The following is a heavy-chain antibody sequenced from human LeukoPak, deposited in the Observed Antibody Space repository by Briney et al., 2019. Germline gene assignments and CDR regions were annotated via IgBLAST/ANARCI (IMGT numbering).Heavy chain of an antibody. D-gene: IGHD3-22*01. CDR2: ISAYNRNA. CDR3: ARGDSYDTSHFDY. V-gene: IGHV1-18*01. CDR1: GYTFTSYS. Sequence: GASVNVSCKPSGYTFTSYSISWVGQAPAQGPEWMGWISAYNRNANYAQRFQGRVTMTTETSTTTAYMEVRSLTPDDTAVYYCARGDSYDTSHFDYWGQGTLVTVSS. J-gene: IGHJ4*02.